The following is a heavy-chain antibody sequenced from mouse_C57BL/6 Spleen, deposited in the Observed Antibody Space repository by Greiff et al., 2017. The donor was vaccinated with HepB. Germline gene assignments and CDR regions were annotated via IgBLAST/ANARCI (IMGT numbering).Heavy chain of an antibody. V-gene: IGHV1-72*01. CDR2: IDPNSGGT. J-gene: IGHJ4*01. CDR1: GYTFTSYW. D-gene: IGHD2-3*01. CDR3: ARGGGYDCYYRYAMDY. Sequence: QVQLKQPGAELVKPGASVKLSCKASGYTFTSYWMHWVKQRPGRGLEWIGRIDPNSGGTKYNEKFKSKATLTVDKPSSTAYMQLSSLTSEDSAVYYCARGGGYDCYYRYAMDYWGQGTSVSVSS.